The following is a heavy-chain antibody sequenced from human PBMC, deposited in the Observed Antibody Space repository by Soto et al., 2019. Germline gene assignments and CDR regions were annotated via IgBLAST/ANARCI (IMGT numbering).Heavy chain of an antibody. CDR1: GGSVSSGSYY. D-gene: IGHD4-4*01. CDR3: AREPGHSNYYPGGNNWFDP. Sequence: QVQLQESGPGLVKPSETLSLTCTVSGGSVSSGSYYWSWIRQPPGKGLEWIGYIYYSGSTNYNPSLKSRVTISVDTSKNQFSLKLSSVTAADTAVYYCAREPGHSNYYPGGNNWFDPWGQGTLVTVSS. CDR2: IYYSGST. V-gene: IGHV4-61*01. J-gene: IGHJ5*02.